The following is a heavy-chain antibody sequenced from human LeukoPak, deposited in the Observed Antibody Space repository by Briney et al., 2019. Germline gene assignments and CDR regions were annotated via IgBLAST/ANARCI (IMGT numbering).Heavy chain of an antibody. Sequence: SEPLSLTCAVYGGSFSGYYWSWLRGPPGKGVEWIGEINHSGSTNYNPSLKSRVTISVDTSKNQFSLKLSSVTAADTAVYYCARVPNNWFDPWGQGTLVTVSS. V-gene: IGHV4-34*01. CDR1: GGSFSGYY. CDR2: INHSGST. J-gene: IGHJ5*02. CDR3: ARVPNNWFDP.